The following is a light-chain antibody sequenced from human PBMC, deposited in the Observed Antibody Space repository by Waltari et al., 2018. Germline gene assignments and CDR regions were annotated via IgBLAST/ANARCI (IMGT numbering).Light chain of an antibody. CDR1: QSVSSH. CDR3: QQRTNWPLIT. V-gene: IGKV3-11*01. CDR2: DAS. J-gene: IGKJ5*01. Sequence: EIVLTQSPATLSLSQGERATLPCRASQSVSSHLAWYQQKPGQAPRLLIFDASNRATGIPARFSGSGSGTDFTLSITSLEPEDFAIYYCQQRTNWPLITFGPGTRLEIK.